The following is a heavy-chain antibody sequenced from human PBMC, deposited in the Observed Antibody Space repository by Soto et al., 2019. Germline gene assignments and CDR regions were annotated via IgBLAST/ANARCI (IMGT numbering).Heavy chain of an antibody. D-gene: IGHD6-13*01. CDR2: IYYSGST. CDR3: ARLRHSSSWYGIGAFDV. Sequence: SQTLSLTCTVSEGSISSSSYYWGWISQPPGKGLEWIGSIYYSGSTYYNSSLKSRVTISVDTSKNQFSLKLSSVTAADTAVYYCARLRHSSSWYGIGAFDVWGQGTMV. J-gene: IGHJ3*01. CDR1: EGSISSSSYY. V-gene: IGHV4-39*01.